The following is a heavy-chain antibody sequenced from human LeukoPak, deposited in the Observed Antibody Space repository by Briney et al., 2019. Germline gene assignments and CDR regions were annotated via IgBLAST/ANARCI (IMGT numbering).Heavy chain of an antibody. J-gene: IGHJ4*02. Sequence: SETLSLTCDVSGGSMSSSNWWSWVRQPPGKGLEWIGEIYHSGSTYYNPSLKSRVTISVDTPRNQFSLKLSSVTAADTAVYYCARQELITMVRGVIIFDYWGQGTLVTVSS. CDR2: IYHSGST. CDR1: GGSMSSSNW. CDR3: ARQELITMVRGVIIFDY. D-gene: IGHD3-10*01. V-gene: IGHV4-4*02.